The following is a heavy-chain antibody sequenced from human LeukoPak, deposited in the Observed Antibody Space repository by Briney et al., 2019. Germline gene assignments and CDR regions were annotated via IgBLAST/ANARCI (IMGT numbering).Heavy chain of an antibody. CDR3: ARGGYNLMAAFDI. Sequence: SETLSLTCTVSGGSISSYYWSWIRQPPGKGLEWIGYIYYSGSTNYNPSLKSRVTISVDTSKNQFSLKLSSVTAADTAVYYCARGGYNLMAAFDIWGQGTMVTVSS. CDR1: GGSISSYY. J-gene: IGHJ3*02. D-gene: IGHD5-24*01. V-gene: IGHV4-59*01. CDR2: IYYSGST.